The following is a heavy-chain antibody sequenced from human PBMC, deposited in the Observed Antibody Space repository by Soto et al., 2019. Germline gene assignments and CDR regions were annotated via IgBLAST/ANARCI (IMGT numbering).Heavy chain of an antibody. Sequence: ASVKVSCKASGYTFTSYAMHWVRQAPGKRLEWMGWINAGNGNTNYAQNLQGRVTLTTDTSTSTAYMELRSLRSNDTAVYYCAMVDVYVTPSPQDVWGQGTTVTVSS. D-gene: IGHD3-16*01. CDR3: AMVDVYVTPSPQDV. V-gene: IGHV1-3*01. CDR1: GYTFTSYA. CDR2: INAGNGNT. J-gene: IGHJ6*02.